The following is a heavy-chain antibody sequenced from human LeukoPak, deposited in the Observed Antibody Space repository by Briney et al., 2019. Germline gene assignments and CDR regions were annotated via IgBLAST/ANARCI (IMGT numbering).Heavy chain of an antibody. CDR1: GFTFSDYY. J-gene: IGHJ4*02. V-gene: IGHV3-11*01. D-gene: IGHD5-12*01. CDR2: ITSSGDDT. CDR3: ASDIVATSGDF. Sequence: GGSLRLSCAASGFTFSDYYMSWIRQAPGKRLEWVAYITSSGDDTYYADSVKGRFTISRDNAKNALFLRMSSLRVEDTATYYCASDIVATSGDFWGQGTLVSVSS.